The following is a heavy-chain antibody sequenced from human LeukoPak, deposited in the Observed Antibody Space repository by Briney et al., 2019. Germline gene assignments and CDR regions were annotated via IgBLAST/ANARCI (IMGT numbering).Heavy chain of an antibody. J-gene: IGHJ6*02. V-gene: IGHV3-21*01. D-gene: IGHD3-22*01. Sequence: GGSLILSCAASGFTFSSYSMNWVRPAPGKGLEWVSSISSSSSYIYYADSVKGRFTISRDNAKNSLYLQMNSLRAEDTAVYYCARLYYYDSSGYYYNYYYGMDVWGQETTVTVSS. CDR1: GFTFSSYS. CDR2: ISSSSSYI. CDR3: ARLYYYDSSGYYYNYYYGMDV.